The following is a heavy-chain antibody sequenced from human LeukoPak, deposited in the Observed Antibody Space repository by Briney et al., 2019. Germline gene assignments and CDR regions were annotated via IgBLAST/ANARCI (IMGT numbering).Heavy chain of an antibody. V-gene: IGHV4-4*02. CDR2: IYHSAST. Sequence: PSGTLSLTCAVSGGSISSTNWWSWVRQPPGKGLEWIGEIYHSASTNYNPSLKSRVTISVDKSKNQFSLKLSSVTAADTAVYYCASDGRDYYGSGSYKWGQGTLVTVSS. CDR1: GGSISSTNW. J-gene: IGHJ4*02. D-gene: IGHD3-10*01. CDR3: ASDGRDYYGSGSYK.